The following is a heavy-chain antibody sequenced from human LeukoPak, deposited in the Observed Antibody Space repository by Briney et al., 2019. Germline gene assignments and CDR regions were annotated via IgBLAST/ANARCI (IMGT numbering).Heavy chain of an antibody. D-gene: IGHD3-22*01. Sequence: SETLSLTCTVSGGSISGYYWSWIRQPPGKGLEWLGYISYSGSSDYNPSLKSRVTISVDTSKNQFSLRLSSVTAADTALYYCVRSPDSSGYWDAFDIWGQGTMVTVSS. CDR1: GGSISGYY. J-gene: IGHJ3*02. V-gene: IGHV4-59*08. CDR2: ISYSGSS. CDR3: VRSPDSSGYWDAFDI.